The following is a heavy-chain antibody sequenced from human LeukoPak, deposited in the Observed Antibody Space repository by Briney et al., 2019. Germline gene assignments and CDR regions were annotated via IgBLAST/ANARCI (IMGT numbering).Heavy chain of an antibody. CDR1: GGSSSSSSYY. D-gene: IGHD4-23*01. CDR2: IHDSGST. Sequence: SETLSLTCSVSGGSSSSSSYYWGWIRQPPGKGLEWIGSIHDSGSTDYNPSLKSRVTISVDTSKNQFSLKLSSVTAADTAVYYCARLYGGNSNSYYCDYWGRGTLVTVSS. V-gene: IGHV4-39*01. CDR3: ARLYGGNSNSYYCDY. J-gene: IGHJ4*02.